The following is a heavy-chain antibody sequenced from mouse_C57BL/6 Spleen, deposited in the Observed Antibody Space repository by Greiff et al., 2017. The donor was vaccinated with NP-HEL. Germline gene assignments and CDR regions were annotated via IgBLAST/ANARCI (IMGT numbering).Heavy chain of an antibody. Sequence: QVQLQQSGPELVKPGASVKISCKASGYAFSSSWMNWVKQRPGKGLEWIGRIYPGDGDTTYNGKFKGKATLTADKSSSTAYMQLSSLTSEDSAVYFCARGLRRDWYFDVWGTGTTVTVSS. CDR1: GYAFSSSW. V-gene: IGHV1-82*01. CDR2: IYPGDGDT. J-gene: IGHJ1*03. D-gene: IGHD2-2*01. CDR3: ARGLRRDWYFDV.